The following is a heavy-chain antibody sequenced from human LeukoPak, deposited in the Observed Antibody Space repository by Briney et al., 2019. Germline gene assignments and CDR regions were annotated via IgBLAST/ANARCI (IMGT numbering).Heavy chain of an antibody. CDR2: IYYSGST. D-gene: IGHD6-19*01. Sequence: SETLSLTCTVSGGSVSSGSYYWSWIRQPPGKGLEWIGYIYYSGSTNHNPSLKSRVTISVDTSKNQFSLKLSSVTAADTAVYYCARGREGGSGWYGTFDYWGQGTLVTVSS. J-gene: IGHJ4*02. CDR1: GGSVSSGSYY. CDR3: ARGREGGSGWYGTFDY. V-gene: IGHV4-61*01.